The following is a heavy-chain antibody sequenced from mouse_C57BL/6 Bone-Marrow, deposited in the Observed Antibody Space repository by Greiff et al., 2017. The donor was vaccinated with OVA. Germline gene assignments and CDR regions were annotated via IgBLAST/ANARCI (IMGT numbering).Heavy chain of an antibody. CDR2: INPSDSYT. CDR1: GYTFTSYW. CDR3: ARADYEFAY. V-gene: IGHV1-69*01. Sequence: QVQLQQPGAELVMPGASVKLSCKASGYTFTSYWMHWVKQRPGQGLEWIGGINPSDSYTNYNQKFKGKSTLTVDKSSSTAYMQLSSLTSEDSAVYYCARADYEFAYWGQGTLVTVSA. J-gene: IGHJ3*01. D-gene: IGHD2-4*01.